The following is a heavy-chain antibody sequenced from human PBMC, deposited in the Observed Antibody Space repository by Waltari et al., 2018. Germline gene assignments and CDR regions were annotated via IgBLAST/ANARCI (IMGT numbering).Heavy chain of an antibody. Sequence: QVQLVQSGTEVKKPGASVKISCKASGFTCSNYYMHWVRQAPGQGPEWMGVINPSGGTTTYAQKFQGRVAMTRDTSTTTFYMEVRSLRSADTAVYYCARGIPTAHYFDYWGQGTLVTVSS. CDR3: ARGIPTAHYFDY. V-gene: IGHV1-46*01. CDR1: GFTCSNYY. D-gene: IGHD2-21*02. CDR2: INPSGGTT. J-gene: IGHJ4*02.